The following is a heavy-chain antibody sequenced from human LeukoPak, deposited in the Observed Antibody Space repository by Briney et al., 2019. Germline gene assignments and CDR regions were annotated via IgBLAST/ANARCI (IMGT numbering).Heavy chain of an antibody. CDR1: GGSISSSSYY. Sequence: SETLSLTCTVSGGSISSSSYYWGWIRQPPGKGLEWIGYIYYSGSTNYNPSLKSRVTISVDTSKNQFSLKLTSVTAADTAVYYCARGSTGPFDYWGQGTLVTVSS. V-gene: IGHV4-61*05. J-gene: IGHJ4*02. CDR3: ARGSTGPFDY. CDR2: IYYSGST. D-gene: IGHD3-10*01.